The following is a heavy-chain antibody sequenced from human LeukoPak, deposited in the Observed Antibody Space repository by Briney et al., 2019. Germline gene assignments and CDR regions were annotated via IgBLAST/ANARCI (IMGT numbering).Heavy chain of an antibody. CDR1: GGSISSGGYY. CDR2: IYYSGST. CDR3: ARDLFVPGLKMVDAFDI. D-gene: IGHD2-8*01. V-gene: IGHV4-31*03. J-gene: IGHJ3*02. Sequence: SETLSLTCTVSGGSISSGGYYWSWIRQHPGKGLEWIGYIYYSGSTYYNPSLKSRVTISVDTSKNQFSLKLSSVTAADTAVYYCARDLFVPGLKMVDAFDIWGQGTMVTVSS.